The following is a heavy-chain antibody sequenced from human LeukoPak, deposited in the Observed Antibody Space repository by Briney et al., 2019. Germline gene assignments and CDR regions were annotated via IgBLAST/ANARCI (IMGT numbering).Heavy chain of an antibody. D-gene: IGHD3-16*02. CDR3: ARAGPWGSYRYSFDY. Sequence: ASVKVSCKASGYTFTSYGISWVRQAPGQGLEWMGWISAYNGNTNYAQKLQGRVTMTTDTSTSTAYMELRGLRSDDTAVYYCARAGPWGSYRYSFDYWGQGTLVTVSS. CDR1: GYTFTSYG. CDR2: ISAYNGNT. J-gene: IGHJ4*02. V-gene: IGHV1-18*01.